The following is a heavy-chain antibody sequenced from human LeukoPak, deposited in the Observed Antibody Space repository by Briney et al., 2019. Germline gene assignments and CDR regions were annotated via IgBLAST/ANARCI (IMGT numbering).Heavy chain of an antibody. CDR3: ARYGMTTVTAWGFDY. CDR2: IYYTGSI. Sequence: SETLSLTCTVSGGSINSYYWSWIRQPPGKGLEGMGYIYYTGSIMYNPSLKTRVTMSVAPSKNQFSLKVRCVTAADTAVYYCARYGMTTVTAWGFDYWGQGTLVTVSS. V-gene: IGHV4-59*01. D-gene: IGHD4-17*01. CDR1: GGSINSYY. J-gene: IGHJ4*02.